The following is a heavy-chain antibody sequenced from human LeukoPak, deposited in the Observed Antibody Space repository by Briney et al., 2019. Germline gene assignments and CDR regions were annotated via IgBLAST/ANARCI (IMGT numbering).Heavy chain of an antibody. D-gene: IGHD6-19*01. CDR3: ARKDPRYSSGWPFDY. Sequence: GASEKVSCKASGYTFTSYGISWVRQAPGQPLEWLGWISAYNGNTNYAQKLQGRVTMTTDTSTSTAYMELRSLRSDDTAVYYCARKDPRYSSGWPFDYWGQGTLVTVSS. CDR1: GYTFTSYG. CDR2: ISAYNGNT. J-gene: IGHJ4*02. V-gene: IGHV1-18*01.